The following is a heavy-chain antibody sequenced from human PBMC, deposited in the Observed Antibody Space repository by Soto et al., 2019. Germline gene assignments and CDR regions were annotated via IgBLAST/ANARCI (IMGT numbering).Heavy chain of an antibody. CDR1: GGSFSGYY. D-gene: IGHD3-10*01. V-gene: IGHV4-34*06. J-gene: IGHJ4*02. CDR3: AAYYGSPLAVY. Sequence: SETLSLTCAVYGGSFSGYYWSWIRQPPGKGLEWIGEINHSGSTNYNPSLKSRLIISVDRSKNQFSLKLGSVTAADTAVYYCAAYYGSPLAVYWGQGTLVTVSS. CDR2: INHSGST.